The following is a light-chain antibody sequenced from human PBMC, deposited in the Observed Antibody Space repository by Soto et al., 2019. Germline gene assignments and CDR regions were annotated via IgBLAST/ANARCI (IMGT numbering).Light chain of an antibody. J-gene: IGLJ1*01. CDR2: DVS. Sequence: QSALTQPPSASGSPGQSVTISCTGTSSDVGTHGYVSWYQQHAGKAPKLMIYDVSKRPSGVSDRFSGSKSGNTASLTISGLQAEDEADYYCCSYAGTYTNYVFGTGTKLTVL. V-gene: IGLV2-11*01. CDR1: SSDVGTHGY. CDR3: CSYAGTYTNYV.